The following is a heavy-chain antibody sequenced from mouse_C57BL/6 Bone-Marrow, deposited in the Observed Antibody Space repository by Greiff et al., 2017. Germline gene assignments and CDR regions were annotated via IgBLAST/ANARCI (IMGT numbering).Heavy chain of an antibody. Sequence: EVQLQQSGAELVRPGASVKLSCTASGFNIKDDYMHWVKQRPEQGLEWIGWIDPENGDTEYASKFPGKATITADTSSNTAYLQLRSLTSEDTAVYYCTTAITTVSRGYAMDYWGQGTSVTVSS. CDR1: GFNIKDDY. CDR3: TTAITTVSRGYAMDY. CDR2: IDPENGDT. D-gene: IGHD1-1*01. J-gene: IGHJ4*01. V-gene: IGHV14-4*01.